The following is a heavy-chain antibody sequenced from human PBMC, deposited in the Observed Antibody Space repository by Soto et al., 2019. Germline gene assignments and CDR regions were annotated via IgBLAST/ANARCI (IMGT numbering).Heavy chain of an antibody. J-gene: IGHJ4*02. CDR3: AKERSSGWSFDY. CDR2: ISGSGDST. Sequence: GGSLRLSCAASGVTFSTYAMNWVRQAPGKGLEWVSGISGSGDSTYYADSVKGRFTVSRDNSKNTLYLQMNSLRAEDTAVFYCAKERSSGWSFDYWGQGTLVTVSS. CDR1: GVTFSTYA. D-gene: IGHD6-19*01. V-gene: IGHV3-23*01.